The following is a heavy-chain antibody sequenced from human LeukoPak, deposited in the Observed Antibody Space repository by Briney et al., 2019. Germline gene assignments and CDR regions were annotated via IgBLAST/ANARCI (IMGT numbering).Heavy chain of an antibody. V-gene: IGHV3-7*01. Sequence: GGSLRLSCAASGFTFSNAWMSWVRQAPGKGLEWVANIKQDGSEKYYVDSVKGRFTISRDNAKNSLYLQMNSLRAEDTAVYYCARDIGIAAAGRDDYWGQGTLVTVSS. CDR2: IKQDGSEK. D-gene: IGHD6-13*01. CDR1: GFTFSNAW. J-gene: IGHJ4*02. CDR3: ARDIGIAAAGRDDY.